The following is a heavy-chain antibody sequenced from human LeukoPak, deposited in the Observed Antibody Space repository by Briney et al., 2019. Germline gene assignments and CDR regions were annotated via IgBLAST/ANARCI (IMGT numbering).Heavy chain of an antibody. J-gene: IGHJ5*02. D-gene: IGHD3-3*01. CDR2: IYYSGST. CDR1: GGSISSSSYY. V-gene: IGHV4-39*01. CDR3: ARHRTPNLWSGYSYPGPDSWFDP. Sequence: SETLSLTCTVSGGSISSSSYYWGWIRQPPGKGLEWIGSIYYSGSTYYNPSLKSRVTISVDTSKNQFSLKLSSVTAADTAVYYCARHRTPNLWSGYSYPGPDSWFDPWGQGTLVTVSS.